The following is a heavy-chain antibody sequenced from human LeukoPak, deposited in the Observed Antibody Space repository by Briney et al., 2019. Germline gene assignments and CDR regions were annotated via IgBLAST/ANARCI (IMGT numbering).Heavy chain of an antibody. CDR1: GFIFSTYG. CDR3: ATQDGYDNSGHYGY. D-gene: IGHD3-22*01. CDR2: ISYDGSNK. Sequence: PGRSLRLSCAASGFIFSTYGMHWVRQAPGKGLEWAAVISYDGSNKYFADSVKGRFTISRDNSKNTLYLQMNSLRAEDTAVYYCATQDGYDNSGHYGYWGQGTLVTVSS. V-gene: IGHV3-30*03. J-gene: IGHJ4*02.